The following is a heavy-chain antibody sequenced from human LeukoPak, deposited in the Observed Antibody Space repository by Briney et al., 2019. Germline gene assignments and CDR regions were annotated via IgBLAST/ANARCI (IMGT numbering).Heavy chain of an antibody. J-gene: IGHJ4*02. Sequence: WGSLRLSCAASGFTFSSYGMHWVRQAPGKGLEWVAVIWYDGSNKYYADSVKGRFTISRDNSKNTLYLQMNSLRAEDTAVYYCAKERNVAAAGPDYWGQGTLVAVSS. V-gene: IGHV3-30*02. CDR1: GFTFSSYG. CDR2: IWYDGSNK. D-gene: IGHD6-13*01. CDR3: AKERNVAAAGPDY.